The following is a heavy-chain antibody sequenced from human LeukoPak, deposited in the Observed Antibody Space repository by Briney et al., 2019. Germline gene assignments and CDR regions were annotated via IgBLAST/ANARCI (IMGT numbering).Heavy chain of an antibody. CDR2: NYPGDPDT. J-gene: IGHJ5*02. D-gene: IGHD1-20*01. CDR3: ARHPESYNWKPNWFDP. CDR1: GYSFTSYW. V-gene: IGHV5-51*01. Sequence: GESLKISCKGSGYSFTSYWIGWVRQMPGKGLEWMGINYPGDPDTRYSPSFQGQVPISADKSISTAYLQWSSLKASDTAMYYCARHPESYNWKPNWFDPWGQGTLVTVSS.